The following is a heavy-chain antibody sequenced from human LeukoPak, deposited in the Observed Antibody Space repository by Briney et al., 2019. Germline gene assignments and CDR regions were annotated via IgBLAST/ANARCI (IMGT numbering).Heavy chain of an antibody. Sequence: SSVKVSCKASGGTFISYAISWVRQAPGQGGEWMGGIIPIFGTANYAQKFQGRVMITADKSPSTAYMELSSLRSGDTAVYYCARGYCSSTSCYAFDIWGQGTLATVSS. D-gene: IGHD2-2*01. CDR1: GGTFISYA. V-gene: IGHV1-69*06. CDR3: ARGYCSSTSCYAFDI. CDR2: IIPIFGTA. J-gene: IGHJ3*02.